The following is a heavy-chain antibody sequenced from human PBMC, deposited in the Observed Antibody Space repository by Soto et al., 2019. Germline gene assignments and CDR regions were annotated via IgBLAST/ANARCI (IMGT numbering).Heavy chain of an antibody. V-gene: IGHV4-31*03. CDR2: IYYSGST. CDR1: GGSISSGGYY. CDR3: ARGYGDYEPFDY. J-gene: IGHJ4*02. D-gene: IGHD4-17*01. Sequence: QVQLQESGPGLVKPSQTLSLTCTVSGGSISSGGYYWSWIRQHPGKGLEWIGYIYYSGSTYYNPSLEGRVTISVDTSKNQFSLKLSSVTAADTAVYYCARGYGDYEPFDYWGQGTLVTVSS.